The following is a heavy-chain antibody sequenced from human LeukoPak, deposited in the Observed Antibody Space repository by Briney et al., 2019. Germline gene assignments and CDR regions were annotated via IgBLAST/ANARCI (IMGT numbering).Heavy chain of an antibody. V-gene: IGHV3-15*01. Sequence: PGGSLRLSRAASGFTFSNAWMSWVRQAPGKGLEWVGRIKSKTDGGTTDYAAPVKGRFTISRDDSKNTLYLQMNSLKTEDTAVYYCTTEPTLWPYFDYWGQGTLVTVSS. D-gene: IGHD3-10*01. CDR3: TTEPTLWPYFDY. J-gene: IGHJ4*02. CDR2: IKSKTDGGTT. CDR1: GFTFSNAW.